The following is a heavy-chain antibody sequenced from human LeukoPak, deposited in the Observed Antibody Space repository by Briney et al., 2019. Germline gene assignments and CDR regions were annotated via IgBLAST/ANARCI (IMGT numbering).Heavy chain of an antibody. D-gene: IGHD4-17*01. CDR2: INWNGGST. CDR1: GFTFDDYG. CDR3: ARRDYGDYNIDY. Sequence: PGGSLRLSCTASGFTFDDYGMSWVRQAPGKGLEWVSGINWNGGSTGYADSVKGRFTISRDNAKNSLYLQMNSLRAEDTASYYCARRDYGDYNIDYWGQGTLVTVSS. J-gene: IGHJ4*02. V-gene: IGHV3-20*04.